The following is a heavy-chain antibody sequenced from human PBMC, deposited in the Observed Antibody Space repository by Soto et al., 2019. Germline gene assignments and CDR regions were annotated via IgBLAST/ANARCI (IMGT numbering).Heavy chain of an antibody. CDR2: ISGSGGST. V-gene: IGHV3-23*01. Sequence: GGSLRLSCEASGFTFSSYAMSWVRQAPGKGLEWVSAISGSGGSTYYADSVKGRFTISRDNSKNTLYLQVNSLRAEDTAVYYCAKDYYGSGSYYNVFDYWGQGTLVTVSS. CDR3: AKDYYGSGSYYNVFDY. D-gene: IGHD3-10*01. CDR1: GFTFSSYA. J-gene: IGHJ4*02.